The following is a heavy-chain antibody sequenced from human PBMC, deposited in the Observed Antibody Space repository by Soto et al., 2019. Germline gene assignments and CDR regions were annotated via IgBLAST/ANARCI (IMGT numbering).Heavy chain of an antibody. CDR1: GGSISSSSYY. V-gene: IGHV4-39*01. CDR3: ARQYCSGGSCSRGFVDY. D-gene: IGHD2-15*01. Sequence: SETLSLTCTVSGGSISSSSYYWGWIRQPPGKGLEWIGTIYYSGSTYYNPSLKSRVTISVDTSKSQVSLRLSSVTAADTAVYYCARQYCSGGSCSRGFVDYWGQGILVTVSS. CDR2: IYYSGST. J-gene: IGHJ4*02.